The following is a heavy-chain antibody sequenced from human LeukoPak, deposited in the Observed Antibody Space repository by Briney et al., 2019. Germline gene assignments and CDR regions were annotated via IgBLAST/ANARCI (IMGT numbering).Heavy chain of an antibody. CDR1: GGSISSYY. V-gene: IGHV4-4*07. CDR3: ARDGGYYYGSGIYYPDY. CDR2: IYTSGST. J-gene: IGHJ4*02. D-gene: IGHD3-10*01. Sequence: SETLSLTCTVSGGSISSYYWSWIRQPAGKGLEWIGLIYTSGSTNYNPSLKSRVTMSVDTPKNQFSLKLSSVTAADTAVYYCARDGGYYYGSGIYYPDYWGQGTLVTVSS.